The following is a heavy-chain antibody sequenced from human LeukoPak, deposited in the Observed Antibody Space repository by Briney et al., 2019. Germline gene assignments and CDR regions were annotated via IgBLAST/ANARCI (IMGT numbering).Heavy chain of an antibody. CDR3: ARGTMMEGAFDI. V-gene: IGHV4-61*01. D-gene: IGHD3-22*01. CDR2: IYYSGST. CDR1: GYSISSGYY. Sequence: SETLSLTCTVSGYSISSGYYWGWIRQPPGKGLEWIGYIYYSGSTNYNPSLKSRVTISVDTSKNQFSLKLSSVTAADTAVYYCARGTMMEGAFDIWGQGTMVTVSS. J-gene: IGHJ3*02.